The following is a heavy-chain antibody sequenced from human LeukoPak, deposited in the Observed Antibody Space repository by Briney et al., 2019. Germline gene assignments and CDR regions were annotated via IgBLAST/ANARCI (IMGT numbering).Heavy chain of an antibody. D-gene: IGHD3-10*01. CDR1: GGTFSSYA. J-gene: IGHJ5*02. CDR2: IIPIFGTA. Sequence: SVKVSCKASGGTFSSYAISWVRQAPGQGLEWVGRIIPIFGTANYAQKFQGRVTITTDESTRTAHMELSSLGSEDTAVYYCARVNMVRGVDDPWGQGTLVTVSS. CDR3: ARVNMVRGVDDP. V-gene: IGHV1-69*05.